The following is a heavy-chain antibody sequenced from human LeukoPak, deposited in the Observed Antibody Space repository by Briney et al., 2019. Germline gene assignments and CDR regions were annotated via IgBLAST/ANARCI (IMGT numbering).Heavy chain of an antibody. Sequence: SETLTLTCTVSGGSISSYYWSWIRQPPGKGLEWIGSIYYSGSTYYNPSLKSRVAISADTSKNQFSLKLTSVTAADTAVYYCARAGLYWQWLVGNWWFDPWGQGTLVTVSS. CDR3: ARAGLYWQWLVGNWWFDP. D-gene: IGHD6-19*01. V-gene: IGHV4-59*12. CDR1: GGSISSYY. J-gene: IGHJ5*02. CDR2: IYYSGST.